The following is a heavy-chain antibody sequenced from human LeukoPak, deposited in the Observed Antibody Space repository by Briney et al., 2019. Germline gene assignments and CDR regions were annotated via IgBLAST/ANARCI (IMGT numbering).Heavy chain of an antibody. Sequence: PSETVSLTCTVSGGSISSYYWSWIRQSPGKGLECIGYIHYTGSTYYNPSLKSRVTISVDTSKNQFSLKLSSVTAADTAVYYCAGAWGDGYNFVAFDIWGQGTMVTVSS. D-gene: IGHD5-24*01. CDR3: AGAWGDGYNFVAFDI. J-gene: IGHJ3*02. V-gene: IGHV4-59*08. CDR2: IHYTGST. CDR1: GGSISSYY.